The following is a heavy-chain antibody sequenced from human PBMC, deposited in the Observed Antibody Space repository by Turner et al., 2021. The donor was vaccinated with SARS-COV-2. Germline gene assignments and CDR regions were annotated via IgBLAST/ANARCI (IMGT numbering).Heavy chain of an antibody. CDR1: GFTFGDYA. D-gene: IGHD2-15*01. J-gene: IGHJ4*02. V-gene: IGHV3-49*04. CDR3: TRVKYCSGGSCYGYYFDY. CDR2: IRSKAYGGTT. Sequence: EVQLVESGGGLVQLGRSLRLSCTASGFTFGDYAMSWVRQAPGKGLEWVGFIRSKAYGGTTQYAASVKGRFTISRDDSKSIAYLQMNSLKTEDTAVYFCTRVKYCSGGSCYGYYFDYWGQGTLVTVSS.